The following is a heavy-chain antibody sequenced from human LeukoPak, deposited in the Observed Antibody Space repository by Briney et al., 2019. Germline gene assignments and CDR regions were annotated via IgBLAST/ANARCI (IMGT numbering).Heavy chain of an antibody. V-gene: IGHV3-15*01. CDR2: IKSKTDGGTT. D-gene: IGHD3-22*01. CDR3: TTDFRTYYYDTGY. J-gene: IGHJ4*02. Sequence: TGGSLRLSCAASGFTFSNAWMSWVRQAPGKGLEWVGRIKSKTDGGTTDYAAPVKGRFTISRDNSKNTLYLQMNSLKTEDTAVYYCTTDFRTYYYDTGYWGQGTLVTVSS. CDR1: GFTFSNAW.